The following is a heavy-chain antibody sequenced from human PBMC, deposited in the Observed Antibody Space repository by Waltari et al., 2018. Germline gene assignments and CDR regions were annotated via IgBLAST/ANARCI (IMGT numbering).Heavy chain of an antibody. V-gene: IGHV3-7*04. CDR3: ARGVTTVEY. Sequence: EVQLVESGGGLVQPGGSLRLSCSGSGFTFTNHWMSWVRQAPGRWPEWVASRKQDGSEKYYVDSMKGRFTISRDNAKNSLSLQMDSLRAEDTAVYFCARGVTTVEYWGQGTLVTVSS. CDR2: RKQDGSEK. J-gene: IGHJ4*02. D-gene: IGHD2-21*02. CDR1: GFTFTNHW.